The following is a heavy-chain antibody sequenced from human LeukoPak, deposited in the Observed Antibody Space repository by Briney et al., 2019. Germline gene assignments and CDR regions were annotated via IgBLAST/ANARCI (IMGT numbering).Heavy chain of an antibody. Sequence: ASVKVSCKASGYTFTSYGISWVRQAPGQGLEWMGWISAYNGYTNYAQKLQGRVTITTDTSTSTAYMELRSLRSDDTAVYYCARESGSLGIAVAGRPLDYWGQGTLVTVSS. CDR3: ARESGSLGIAVAGRPLDY. CDR1: GYTFTSYG. D-gene: IGHD6-19*01. V-gene: IGHV1-18*01. J-gene: IGHJ4*02. CDR2: ISAYNGYT.